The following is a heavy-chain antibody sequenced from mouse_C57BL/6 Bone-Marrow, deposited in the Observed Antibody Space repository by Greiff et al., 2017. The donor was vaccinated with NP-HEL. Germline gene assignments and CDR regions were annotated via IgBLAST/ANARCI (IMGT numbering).Heavy chain of an antibody. D-gene: IGHD1-1*01. J-gene: IGHJ3*01. Sequence: QVQLQQPGAELVKPGASVKLSCKASGYTFTSYWMQWVKQRPGQGLEWIGEIDPSDSYTNYNQKFKGKAPLTVDTSSSTAYMQLSSLTSEDSAVYYCARRTYSLFAYWGQGTLVTVSA. V-gene: IGHV1-50*01. CDR3: ARRTYSLFAY. CDR2: IDPSDSYT. CDR1: GYTFTSYW.